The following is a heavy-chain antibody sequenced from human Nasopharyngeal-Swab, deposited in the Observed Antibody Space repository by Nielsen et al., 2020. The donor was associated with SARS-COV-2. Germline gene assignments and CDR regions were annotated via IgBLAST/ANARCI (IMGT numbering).Heavy chain of an antibody. J-gene: IGHJ3*02. D-gene: IGHD5-18*01. CDR1: GFTVTYNY. CDR3: ARDGYSYDDAFDI. V-gene: IGHV3-53*05. Sequence: GESLKISCAASGFTVTYNYMSWVRQAPGKGLEWVSLISTGGTTSYADSVKGRFTISRDNSNNTLYLQMNSLRPDDTAVYYCARDGYSYDDAFDIWGQGTLVTVSS. CDR2: ISTGGTT.